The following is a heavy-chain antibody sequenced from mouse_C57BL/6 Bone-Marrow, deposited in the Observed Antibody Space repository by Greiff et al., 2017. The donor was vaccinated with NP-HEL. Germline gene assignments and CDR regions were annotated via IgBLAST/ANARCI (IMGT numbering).Heavy chain of an antibody. V-gene: IGHV3-6*01. D-gene: IGHD1-1*01. J-gene: IGHJ3*01. Sequence: EVHLVESGPGLVKPSQSLSLTCSVTGYSITSGYYWNWIRQFPGNKLEWMGYISYDGSNNYNPSLKNRISITRDTSKNQFFLKLNSVTTEDTATYYCARGPITTVAPAWFAYWGQGTLVTVSA. CDR3: ARGPITTVAPAWFAY. CDR1: GYSITSGYY. CDR2: ISYDGSN.